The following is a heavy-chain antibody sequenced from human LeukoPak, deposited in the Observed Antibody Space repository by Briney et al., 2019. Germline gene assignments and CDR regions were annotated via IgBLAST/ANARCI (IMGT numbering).Heavy chain of an antibody. CDR3: ARAHSVRVYSSGWYKADYYYYYGMDV. J-gene: IGHJ6*02. CDR1: GDSVSSNSAA. V-gene: IGHV6-1*01. Sequence: SQTLSLTCAISGDSVSSNSAAWNWIRQSPSRGLEWLGRTYYRSKWYNDYAVSVKSRITINPDTSKNQFSLQLNSVTPEDTAVYYCARAHSVRVYSSGWYKADYYYYYGMDVWGQGTTVTVSS. D-gene: IGHD6-19*01. CDR2: TYYRSKWYN.